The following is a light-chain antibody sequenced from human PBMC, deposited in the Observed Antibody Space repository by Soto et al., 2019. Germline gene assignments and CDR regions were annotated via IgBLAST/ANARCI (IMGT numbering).Light chain of an antibody. V-gene: IGLV4-69*01. J-gene: IGLJ2*01. CDR1: SGHSNYA. Sequence: QSVLTQSPSASASLGASVKLTCTLSSGHSNYAIAWHQQQPEKGPRFLMKLTSDGSHTKGDGIPDRFSGSSSGAERYLTIYSLQSDDEADYYCQTWDTGVVFGGGTKLTVL. CDR2: LTSDGSH. CDR3: QTWDTGVV.